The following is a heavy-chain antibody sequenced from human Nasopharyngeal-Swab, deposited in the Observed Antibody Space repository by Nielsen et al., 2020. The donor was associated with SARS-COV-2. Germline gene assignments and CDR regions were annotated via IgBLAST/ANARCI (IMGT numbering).Heavy chain of an antibody. D-gene: IGHD3-22*01. CDR2: IYYSGST. CDR3: ARDYYDSSGYYGGFDP. V-gene: IGHV4-30-4*01. Sequence: WIRPPPGRGLEWIGYIYYSGSTYYNPSLKSRVTISVDTSKNQFSLKLSSVTAADTAVYYCARDYYDSSGYYGGFDPWGQGTLVTVSS. J-gene: IGHJ5*02.